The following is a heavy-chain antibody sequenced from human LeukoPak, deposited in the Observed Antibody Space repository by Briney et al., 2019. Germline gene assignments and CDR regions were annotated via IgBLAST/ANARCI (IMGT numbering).Heavy chain of an antibody. D-gene: IGHD3/OR15-3a*01. CDR1: GRSFTESY. CDR2: LNHRGGT. J-gene: IGHJ6*02. CDR3: ATPGLPHTQAFDV. V-gene: IGHV4-34*01. Sequence: SETLSLTCAVLGRSFTESYYNWVRQSPGRGLEWIAELNHRGGTNYNPSLQSRLTISVDTSMNQFSLKLTSVTAADTAIYYCATPGLPHTQAFDVWGQGTTVTVTS.